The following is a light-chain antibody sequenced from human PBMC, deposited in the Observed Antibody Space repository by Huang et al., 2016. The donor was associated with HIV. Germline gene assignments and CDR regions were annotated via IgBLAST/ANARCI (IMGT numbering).Light chain of an antibody. Sequence: DIQMTQSPSSLSASVGDRVTITCRASQRISSYLNWYQQKPGKAPKLMIYAACSLQSGVPSRFSGSGAGTDFTLTISSLQPEDFATYYCQQSYSTPLTFGGGTKVEIK. CDR2: AAC. CDR3: QQSYSTPLT. V-gene: IGKV1-39*01. CDR1: QRISSY. J-gene: IGKJ4*01.